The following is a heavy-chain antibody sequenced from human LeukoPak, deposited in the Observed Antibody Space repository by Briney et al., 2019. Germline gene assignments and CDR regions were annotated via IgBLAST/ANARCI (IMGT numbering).Heavy chain of an antibody. D-gene: IGHD5-24*01. J-gene: IGHJ4*02. CDR1: GFTFNNYD. CDR2: IHYDGDYK. CDR3: AKDHAPDRWWMATINPHEGFDY. V-gene: IGHV3-30*02. Sequence: GGSLRLSCAASGFTFNNYDMHWVRQAPGKGLEWVTFIHYDGDYKYYADSVKGRFTISRDNSKNTLYLQMNSLRAEDTAVYYCAKDHAPDRWWMATINPHEGFDYWGQGTLVTVSS.